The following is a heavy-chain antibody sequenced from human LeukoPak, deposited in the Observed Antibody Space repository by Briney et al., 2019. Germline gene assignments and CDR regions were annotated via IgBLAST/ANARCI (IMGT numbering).Heavy chain of an antibody. J-gene: IGHJ4*02. CDR1: GYSFTNYG. V-gene: IGHV1-18*01. D-gene: IGHD3-3*01. CDR3: ARPGGTIFGVGLSYAHFDY. Sequence: ASVKVSCKASGYSFTNYGITWVRQAPGQGLERMGWISAYNGNTNYAQKLQGRVTMTTDTSTSTAYMELRSLRSDDTAVYYCARPGGTIFGVGLSYAHFDYWGQGTLVTVSS. CDR2: ISAYNGNT.